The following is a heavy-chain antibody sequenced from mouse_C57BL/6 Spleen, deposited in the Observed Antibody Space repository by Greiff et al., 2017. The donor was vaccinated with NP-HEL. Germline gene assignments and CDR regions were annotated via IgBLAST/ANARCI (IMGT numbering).Heavy chain of an antibody. Sequence: QVQLQQSGPELVKPGASVKISCKASGYAFSSSWMNWVKQRPGKGLEWIGRIYPGDGDTNYNGKFKGKATLTADKSSSTAYMQLSSLTSEDSAVYYCARGWLLYYAMDYWGQGTSVTVSS. CDR3: ARGWLLYYAMDY. V-gene: IGHV1-82*01. J-gene: IGHJ4*01. D-gene: IGHD2-3*01. CDR2: IYPGDGDT. CDR1: GYAFSSSW.